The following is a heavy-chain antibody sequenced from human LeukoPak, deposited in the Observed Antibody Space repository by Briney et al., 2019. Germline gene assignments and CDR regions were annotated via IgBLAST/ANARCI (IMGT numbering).Heavy chain of an antibody. CDR3: AKLNGYCSGGSCYSNAFDI. Sequence: PGGSLRLSCAASGFTFSSYAMSWVRQAPGKGLEWVSAISGSGGSTYYADSVKGRFTISRDNSKNTLYLQMNSLRAEDTAVYYCAKLNGYCSGGSCYSNAFDIWGQGTMVTVSS. CDR2: ISGSGGST. CDR1: GFTFSSYA. V-gene: IGHV3-23*01. J-gene: IGHJ3*02. D-gene: IGHD2-15*01.